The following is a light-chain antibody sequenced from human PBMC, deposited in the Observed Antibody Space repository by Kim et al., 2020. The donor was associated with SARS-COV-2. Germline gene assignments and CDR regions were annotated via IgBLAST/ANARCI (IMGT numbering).Light chain of an antibody. CDR2: GAS. J-gene: IGKJ1*01. CDR3: QQYAFSPRT. CDR1: QSVSSSY. Sequence: EIVLTQSPGTLSLSQGERATLSCRASQSVSSSYLAWYQQKPGQAPRLLIYGASSRATGIPDRFSGSGSGTDFTLTISRLEPEDFAVYYCQQYAFSPRTFGQGTKVDIK. V-gene: IGKV3-20*01.